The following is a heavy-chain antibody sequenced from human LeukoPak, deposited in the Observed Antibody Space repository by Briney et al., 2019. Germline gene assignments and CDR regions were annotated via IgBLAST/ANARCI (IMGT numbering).Heavy chain of an antibody. CDR2: ISSNGGST. V-gene: IGHV3-64*01. CDR3: ALDRGSAIRYFDWLFDY. Sequence: GGSLRLSCAASGFTFSSYAMPWVRQAPGKGLEYVSAISSNGGSTYYANSVKGRFTISRDNSKNTLYLQMGSLRAEDMAVYYCALDRGSAIRYFDWLFDYWGQGTLVTVSS. J-gene: IGHJ4*02. CDR1: GFTFSSYA. D-gene: IGHD3-9*01.